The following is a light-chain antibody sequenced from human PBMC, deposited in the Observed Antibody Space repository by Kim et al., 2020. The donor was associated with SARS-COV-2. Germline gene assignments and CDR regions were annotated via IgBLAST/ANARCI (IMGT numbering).Light chain of an antibody. CDR2: GTS. CDR3: QQYGTSPLT. CDR1: QSVRSNY. V-gene: IGKV3-20*01. J-gene: IGKJ4*01. Sequence: SPGERATLSCRASQSVRSNYLAWYQQKPGQAPRLLIYGTSSRATGIPDRFSGSGSGTDFTLTIIRLEPEDVAVYYCQQYGTSPLTFARGTKVDIK.